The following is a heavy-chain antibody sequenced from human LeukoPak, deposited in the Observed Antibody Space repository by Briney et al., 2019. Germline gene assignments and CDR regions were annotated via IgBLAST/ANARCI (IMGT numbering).Heavy chain of an antibody. D-gene: IGHD6-13*01. V-gene: IGHV4-61*02. J-gene: IGHJ4*02. CDR3: ARGSSSFVY. Sequence: SQTLSLTCTVSGGSISSGSYYWSWIRQPAGKGLEWVGRIYTSGSTNYNPSLKSRVTISVDTSKNQFSLKLSSVTAADTAAYYCARGSSSFVYWGQGTLVTVSS. CDR2: IYTSGST. CDR1: GGSISSGSYY.